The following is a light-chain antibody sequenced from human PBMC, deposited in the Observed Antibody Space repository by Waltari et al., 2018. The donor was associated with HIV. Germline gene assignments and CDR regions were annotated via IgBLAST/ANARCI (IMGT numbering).Light chain of an antibody. V-gene: IGKV3-15*01. J-gene: IGKJ3*01. Sequence: EIVMTQSPATLSVSPGERATLSCRASQRVSSNLAWYQQKPRQAPRLLIYGASTRATGIPARFSGSGSGTECTLTISSLQSEDFAVYYCQQYNNWPPLFTFGPGTKVDIK. CDR2: GAS. CDR3: QQYNNWPPLFT. CDR1: QRVSSN.